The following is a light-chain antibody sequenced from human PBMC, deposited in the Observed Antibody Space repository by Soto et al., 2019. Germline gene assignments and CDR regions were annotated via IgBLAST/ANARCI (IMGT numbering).Light chain of an antibody. V-gene: IGKV3D-15*01. J-gene: IGKJ4*01. Sequence: EIVLTQSPATLSLSPGEGATLSCRASQSVGDNLAWYQHKPGQAPGLLIYEASTRATGIPARFSGCRSGTEFTLTISSLQSEDFAVYYCQRYNNWPLTFGGGTKVDIK. CDR2: EAS. CDR3: QRYNNWPLT. CDR1: QSVGDN.